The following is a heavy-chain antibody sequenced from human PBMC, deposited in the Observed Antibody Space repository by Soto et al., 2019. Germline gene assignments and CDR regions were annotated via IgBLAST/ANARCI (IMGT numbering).Heavy chain of an antibody. CDR3: ARVMYSSDYFVKCFVS. V-gene: IGHV3-30-3*01. CDR1: GFSFSSYA. Sequence: QVRLVESGGGVVQPGRSLGLSCTASGFSFSSYAMYWFRQPPGKGLEGVAVISHDGIKKHYADLVKGRVTVSRDNCKHSVDLQLDSLRGEDTAMYYCARVMYSSDYFVKCFVSWGQGTLVPVSS. D-gene: IGHD3-22*01. CDR2: ISHDGIKK. J-gene: IGHJ5*02.